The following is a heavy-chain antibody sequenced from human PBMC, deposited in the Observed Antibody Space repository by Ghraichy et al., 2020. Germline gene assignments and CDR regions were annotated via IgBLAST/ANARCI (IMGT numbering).Heavy chain of an antibody. V-gene: IGHV3-15*01. D-gene: IGHD5-12*01. CDR1: GFTFSNAW. CDR2: IKSKTDGGTT. J-gene: IGHJ6*03. Sequence: GESLNISCAASGFTFSNAWMSWVRQAPGKGLEWVGRIKSKTDGGTTDYAAPVKGRFTISRDDSKNTLYLQMNSLKTEDTAVYYCTTLYSGYDLYYYYYYMDVWGKGTTVTVSS. CDR3: TTLYSGYDLYYYYYYMDV.